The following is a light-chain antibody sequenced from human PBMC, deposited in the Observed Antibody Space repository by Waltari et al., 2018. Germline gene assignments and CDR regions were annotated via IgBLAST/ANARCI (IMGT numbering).Light chain of an antibody. CDR3: QQYKNWPPLT. CDR1: QSINNN. V-gene: IGKV3-15*01. CDR2: GAS. J-gene: IGKJ4*01. Sequence: EIVMTQSPATLSVSPGERATLSCRASQSINNNLAWYQQKPGQAPRLLISGASTRATGVPGRFSGSGSGTEFALTISSLQFEDFAVYYCQQYKNWPPLTFGGGTKVEIK.